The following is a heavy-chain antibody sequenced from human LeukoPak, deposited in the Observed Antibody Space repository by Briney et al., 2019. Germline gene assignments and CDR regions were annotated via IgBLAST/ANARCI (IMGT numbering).Heavy chain of an antibody. CDR1: GFTFSSYS. D-gene: IGHD2-21*01. CDR3: ARVLLAYCGGDCHS. J-gene: IGHJ4*02. V-gene: IGHV3-21*01. CDR2: ISSSSSYI. Sequence: PGGSLRLSCAASGFTFSSYSMNWVRQAPGKGLEWVSSISSSSSYIYYADSVKGRFTISRDNAKNSLYLQMNSLRAEDTAVYYCARVLLAYCGGDCHSWGQGTLVTAPS.